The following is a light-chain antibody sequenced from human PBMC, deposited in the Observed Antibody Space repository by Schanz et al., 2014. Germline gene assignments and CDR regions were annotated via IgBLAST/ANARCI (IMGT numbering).Light chain of an antibody. CDR2: DAS. J-gene: IGKJ2*01. CDR3: QLYGTSPPYT. CDR1: QSVSSY. V-gene: IGKV3-11*01. Sequence: EIVLTQSPATLSLSPGERATLSCRASQSVSSYLAWYQQKPVQAPRLLIYDASNRASGIPARFSGSGSGTYFTLTISSLQSEDFAVYYCQLYGTSPPYTFGQGTKLHI.